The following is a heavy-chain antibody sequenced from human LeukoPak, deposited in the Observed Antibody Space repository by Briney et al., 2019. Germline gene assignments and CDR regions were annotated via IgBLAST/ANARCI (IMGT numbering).Heavy chain of an antibody. CDR1: GFTFSTYS. D-gene: IGHD3-22*01. Sequence: PGGSLRLSCTASGFTFSTYSMNWVRQAPGKGLEWVSYISISGSTIHYADSVKGRLTISRDNAKNSLYLQMNSLRDEDTGVYYCSRGGSSGYKYNAFDIWGQGTMVTVSS. CDR2: ISISGSTI. V-gene: IGHV3-48*02. J-gene: IGHJ3*02. CDR3: SRGGSSGYKYNAFDI.